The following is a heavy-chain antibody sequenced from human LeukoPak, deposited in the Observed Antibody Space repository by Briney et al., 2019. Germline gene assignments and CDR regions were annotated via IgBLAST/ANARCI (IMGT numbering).Heavy chain of an antibody. V-gene: IGHV4-34*01. CDR2: INHSGST. CDR3: ARGSRYYYDSSGYYYFDY. Sequence: SETLSLTCAVYGGSFSGYYWSWIRQPPGKGLEWIGEINHSGSTNYNPSLKSRVTISVDTSKNQFSLKLSSVTAADTAVYYCARGSRYYYDSSGYYYFDYWGQGTLVTVSS. J-gene: IGHJ4*02. D-gene: IGHD3-22*01. CDR1: GGSFSGYY.